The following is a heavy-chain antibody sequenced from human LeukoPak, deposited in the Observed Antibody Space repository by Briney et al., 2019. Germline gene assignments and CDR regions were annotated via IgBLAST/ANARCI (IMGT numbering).Heavy chain of an antibody. D-gene: IGHD2-2*02. Sequence: SETLSLTCAVSGGSISSSNWWSWVRQPPGKGLEWIGEIYHSGSTNYDPSLKSRVTISVDKSKNQFSLKLSSVTAADTAVYYCARERQLYCSSTSCYRAFDIWGQGTMVTVSS. CDR3: ARERQLYCSSTSCYRAFDI. CDR2: IYHSGST. J-gene: IGHJ3*02. CDR1: GGSISSSNW. V-gene: IGHV4-4*02.